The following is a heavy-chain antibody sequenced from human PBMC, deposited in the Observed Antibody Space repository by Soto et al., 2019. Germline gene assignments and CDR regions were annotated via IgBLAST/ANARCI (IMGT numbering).Heavy chain of an antibody. CDR2: IYYSGST. V-gene: IGHV4-61*01. D-gene: IGHD3-22*01. Sequence: QVQLQESGPGLVKPSETLSLTCTVSGGSVSSGSYYWSWIRQPPGKGLEWIGYIYYSGSTNYTPSLKSRVTISVDTSTNRFSRKLSSVTAADTAVYYCARCDDSRGYNDTIQFDYRGQGTLVTVSS. CDR1: GGSVSSGSYY. J-gene: IGHJ4*02. CDR3: ARCDDSRGYNDTIQFDY.